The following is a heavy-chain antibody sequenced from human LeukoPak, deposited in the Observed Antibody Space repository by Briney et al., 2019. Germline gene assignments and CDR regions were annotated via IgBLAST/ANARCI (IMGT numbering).Heavy chain of an antibody. J-gene: IGHJ4*02. Sequence: WVKVSCKASGYTFTNYGISWVRQAPGQGLEWMGWISALTGNTNYAQNFQGRVTMTTDTSTSTAFMELRSLRSDDTAVYYCARSGVGYFYDNTGYYPLDYWGQGTLVTVSS. CDR1: GYTFTNYG. CDR3: ARSGVGYFYDNTGYYPLDY. D-gene: IGHD3-22*01. CDR2: ISALTGNT. V-gene: IGHV1-18*01.